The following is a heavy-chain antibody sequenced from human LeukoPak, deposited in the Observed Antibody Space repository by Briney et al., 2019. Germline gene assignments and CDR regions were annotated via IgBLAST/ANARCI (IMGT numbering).Heavy chain of an antibody. J-gene: IGHJ4*02. CDR1: GFTFSSYA. CDR2: ISSSSSYI. CDR3: AVSPYDFWSGLSPPFDY. V-gene: IGHV3-21*01. D-gene: IGHD3-3*01. Sequence: GGSLRLSCAASGFTFSSYAMSWVRQAPGKGLEWVSSISSSSSYIYYADSVKGRFTISRDNAKNSLYLQMNSLRAEDTAVYYCAVSPYDFWSGLSPPFDYWGQGTLVTVSS.